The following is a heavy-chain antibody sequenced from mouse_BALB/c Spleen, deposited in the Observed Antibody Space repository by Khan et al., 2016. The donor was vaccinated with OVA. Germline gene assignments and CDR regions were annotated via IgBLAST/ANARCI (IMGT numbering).Heavy chain of an antibody. V-gene: IGHV10-1*02. CDR2: IRSKTNNYAT. Sequence: EVQLVESGGGLVQPKGSLKLSCAASGFTFNTYAMNWVRQAPGKGLEWVARIRSKTNNYATYYADSVKDRFTISRDDSQSMLNLKMNNLKTEDTAMYYCVRHKNYYGEDAMDYWGQGTSVTVSS. CDR1: GFTFNTYA. J-gene: IGHJ4*01. D-gene: IGHD1-1*01. CDR3: VRHKNYYGEDAMDY.